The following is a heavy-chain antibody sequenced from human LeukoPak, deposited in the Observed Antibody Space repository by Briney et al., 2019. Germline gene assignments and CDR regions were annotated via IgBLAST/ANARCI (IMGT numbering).Heavy chain of an antibody. J-gene: IGHJ4*02. V-gene: IGHV3-30*02. Sequence: GGSLRLSCAASGFTFSSYGMHWVRQAPGKGLEWVAFIRYDGSNKYYADSVKGRFAISRDNSKNTLYLQMNSLRAEDTAVYYCAKQDSLYYYDSKGTYFDYWGQGTLVTVSS. CDR3: AKQDSLYYYDSKGTYFDY. CDR1: GFTFSSYG. CDR2: IRYDGSNK. D-gene: IGHD3-22*01.